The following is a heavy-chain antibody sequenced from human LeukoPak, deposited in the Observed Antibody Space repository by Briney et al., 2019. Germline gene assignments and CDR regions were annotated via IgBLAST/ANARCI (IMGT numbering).Heavy chain of an antibody. J-gene: IGHJ4*02. Sequence: ASVKVSCKASGYTFTSYDINWVRQATGQGLEWMGWMNPNSGNTGHAQKFQGRVTITRNTSISTAYMELSSLRSEDTAVYYCARAVWSGYDYDYWGQGTLVTVSS. CDR3: ARAVWSGYDYDY. V-gene: IGHV1-8*03. CDR1: GYTFTSYD. CDR2: MNPNSGNT. D-gene: IGHD5-12*01.